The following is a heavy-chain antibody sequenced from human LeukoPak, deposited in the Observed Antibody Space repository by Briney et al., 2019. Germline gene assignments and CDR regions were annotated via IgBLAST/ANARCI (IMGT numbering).Heavy chain of an antibody. J-gene: IGHJ3*02. CDR2: IGIDRTSI. Sequence: GGSLRLSCAASGFSFSDYSLNWVRQAPGKGLAWVSYIGIDRTSIDYADSVKGRFTISRDNAKNSLYLQMNSLRDEDTAVYYCARDLHYAFDIWGQGTVVTVSS. V-gene: IGHV3-48*02. CDR1: GFSFSDYS. CDR3: ARDLHYAFDI.